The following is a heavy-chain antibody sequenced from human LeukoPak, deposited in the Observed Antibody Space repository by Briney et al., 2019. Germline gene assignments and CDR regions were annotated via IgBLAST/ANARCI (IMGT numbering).Heavy chain of an antibody. CDR2: IIPIFGTA. V-gene: IGHV1-69*05. J-gene: IGHJ4*02. CDR3: ARELRGYSSGWPLYYFDY. D-gene: IGHD6-19*01. Sequence: ASVKVSCKASGGTFISYAISWVRQAPGQGLEWMGGIIPIFGTANYAQKFQGRVTITTDESTSTAYMELSSLRSEDTAVYHCARELRGYSSGWPLYYFDYWGQGTLVTVSS. CDR1: GGTFISYA.